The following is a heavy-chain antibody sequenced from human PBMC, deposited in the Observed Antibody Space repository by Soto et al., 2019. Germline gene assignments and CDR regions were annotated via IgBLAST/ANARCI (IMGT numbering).Heavy chain of an antibody. V-gene: IGHV5-10-1*01. CDR2: IDPSDSYT. Sequence: GESLKISCKGSGYSFTSYWISWVRQMPGKGLEWMGRIDPSDSYTNYSPSFQGHVTISADKSISTAYLQWSSLKASDTATYYCAGEYSGSYYYYYGMDVWGHGTTVTVSS. CDR3: AGEYSGSYYYYYGMDV. D-gene: IGHD1-26*01. J-gene: IGHJ6*02. CDR1: GYSFTSYW.